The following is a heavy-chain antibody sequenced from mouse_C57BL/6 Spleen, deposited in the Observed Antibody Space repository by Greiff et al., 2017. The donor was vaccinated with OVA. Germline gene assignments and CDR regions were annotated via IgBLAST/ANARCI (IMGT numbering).Heavy chain of an antibody. CDR2: IDPSASST. D-gene: IGHD1-2*01. V-gene: IGHV1-50*01. Sequence: QVQLQQPGAELVKPGASVKLSCKASGYTFTSYWMQWVKQRPGQGLEWIGEIDPSASSTNSNQKFKGKATLTVDTSSSTAYMQLSILTSEDSAVYDCAIYGGRYYAMDYWGQGTSVTVSS. J-gene: IGHJ4*01. CDR1: GYTFTSYW. CDR3: AIYGGRYYAMDY.